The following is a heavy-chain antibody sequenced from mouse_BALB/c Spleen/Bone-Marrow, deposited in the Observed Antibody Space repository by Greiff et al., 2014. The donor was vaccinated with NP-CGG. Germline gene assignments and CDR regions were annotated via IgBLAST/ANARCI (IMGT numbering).Heavy chain of an antibody. D-gene: IGHD4-1*01. J-gene: IGHJ4*01. CDR3: ARFAGTPYTMDY. CDR2: LHYSGIT. CDR1: GYSITSYYS. Sequence: EVKLQESGPDLVKPSQSLSLTCTVTGYSITSYYSWHWIRQFPGNKLEWMGYLHYSGITVYNPSLKSRISFTRDTSNNQFFLQLNSVMTEDTATYYCARFAGTPYTMDYWGQGTSVTVSS. V-gene: IGHV3-1*02.